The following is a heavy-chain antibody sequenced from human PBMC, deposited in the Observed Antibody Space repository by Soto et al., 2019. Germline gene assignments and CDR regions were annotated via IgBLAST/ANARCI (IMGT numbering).Heavy chain of an antibody. CDR3: ATGLRYFAPWFDP. D-gene: IGHD3-9*01. Sequence: GASVKVSCKASGYTFINYDINWVRHATGQGLEWMGGFDPEDGETIYAQKFQGRVTMTEDTSTDTAYMELSSLRSEDTAVYYCATGLRYFAPWFDPWGQGTLVTVSS. CDR2: FDPEDGET. J-gene: IGHJ5*02. CDR1: GYTFINYD. V-gene: IGHV1-24*01.